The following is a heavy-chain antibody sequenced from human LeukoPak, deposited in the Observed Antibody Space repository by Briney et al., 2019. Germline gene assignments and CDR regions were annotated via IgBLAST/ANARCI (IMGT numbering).Heavy chain of an antibody. Sequence: ASVKVSCKASGATFTSYAISWVRQAPGQGLEWMGRIIPIFGIANYAQKFQGRVTITADKSTSTAYMELSSLRSEDTAVYYCATAGNCSSTSCYTGSGPYYYYGMDVWGQGTTVTVSS. J-gene: IGHJ6*02. D-gene: IGHD2-2*02. CDR2: IIPIFGIA. CDR1: GATFTSYA. CDR3: ATAGNCSSTSCYTGSGPYYYYGMDV. V-gene: IGHV1-69*04.